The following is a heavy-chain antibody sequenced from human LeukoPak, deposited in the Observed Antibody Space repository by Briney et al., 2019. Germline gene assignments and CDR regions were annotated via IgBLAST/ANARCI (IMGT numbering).Heavy chain of an antibody. CDR1: GFTFSSYW. CDR2: INQDGTEK. V-gene: IGHV3-7*03. Sequence: GGSLRLSCAASGFTFSSYWMSWVRQAPGEGLEWVAKINQDGTEKAYVDSVRGRFTISRDNAKNSLFLQMNSLRAEDTAVYYCAREKPSYGSGSYDDYFDYWGQGILVTVSS. D-gene: IGHD3-10*01. J-gene: IGHJ4*02. CDR3: AREKPSYGSGSYDDYFDY.